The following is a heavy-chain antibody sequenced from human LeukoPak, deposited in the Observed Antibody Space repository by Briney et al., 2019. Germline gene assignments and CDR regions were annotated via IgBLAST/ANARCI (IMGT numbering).Heavy chain of an antibody. CDR3: ARLYSGYEN. CDR1: GGSFSGFY. V-gene: IGHV4-34*01. Sequence: SETLSLTCAVYGGSFSGFYWSWIRQPPGKGLQWIGEINHSGSTNYNPSLKSRVTISVDTSKNQFSLKLSSVTAADTAVYYCARLYSGYENWGQGTLVTVSS. D-gene: IGHD5-12*01. CDR2: INHSGST. J-gene: IGHJ4*02.